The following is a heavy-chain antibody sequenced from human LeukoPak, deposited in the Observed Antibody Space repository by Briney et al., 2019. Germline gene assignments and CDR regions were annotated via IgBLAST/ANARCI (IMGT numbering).Heavy chain of an antibody. CDR1: GGSISGDYY. D-gene: IGHD3-16*01. CDR2: IHHSGST. Sequence: SETLSLTCTVSGGSISGDYYWSWIRQPPGKGLEWIGYIHHSGSTSYNPSLKRRLIISVDTSNNQFSLRLRSVTAADTAVYYCARDLQSGPPVGWGQGTLVTVSS. CDR3: ARDLQSGPPVG. V-gene: IGHV4-30-4*02. J-gene: IGHJ4*02.